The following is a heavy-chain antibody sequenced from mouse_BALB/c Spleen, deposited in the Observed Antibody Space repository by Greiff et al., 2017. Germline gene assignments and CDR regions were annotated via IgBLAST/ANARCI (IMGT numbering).Heavy chain of an antibody. J-gene: IGHJ4*01. Sequence: VHLVESGPGLVAPSQSLSITCTVSGFSLTSYGVHWVRQPPGKGLEWLGVIWACGSTNYNSALMSRLSISKDNSKSQVFLKMNSLQTDDTAMNYCSRELPLYAMDDWGQGTSVTVSS. CDR3: SRELPLYAMDD. CDR2: IWACGST. V-gene: IGHV2-9*02. D-gene: IGHD1-1*01. CDR1: GFSLTSYG.